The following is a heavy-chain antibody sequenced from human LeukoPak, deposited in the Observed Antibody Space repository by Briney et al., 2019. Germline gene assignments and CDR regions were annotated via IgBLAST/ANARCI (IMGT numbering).Heavy chain of an antibody. V-gene: IGHV1-18*01. CDR2: ISAYNGNT. Sequence: GASVKVSCKASGYTFTSYGISWVRQAPGQGLEWMGWISAYNGNTNYAQKLQGRVTMTTDTSTSTAYMELRSLRFEDTAVYYCAADNSGSYLDAFDFWGQGTMVTVSS. D-gene: IGHD1-26*01. CDR1: GYTFTSYG. CDR3: AADNSGSYLDAFDF. J-gene: IGHJ3*01.